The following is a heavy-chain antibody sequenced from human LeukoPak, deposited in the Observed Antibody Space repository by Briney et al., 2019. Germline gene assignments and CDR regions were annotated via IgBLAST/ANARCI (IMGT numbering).Heavy chain of an antibody. CDR1: GYTFTGYY. D-gene: IGHD3-22*01. Sequence: ASVKVSCKASGYTFTGYYIHWVRQAPGHGLEWMGWINPKTLGTNYAQKFRGRVTMTRDTSITTVYMELSSLRSDDTAVYYCARDSISDDSSGYYDFWGQGALVTVST. CDR2: INPKTLGT. CDR3: ARDSISDDSSGYYDF. V-gene: IGHV1-2*02. J-gene: IGHJ4*02.